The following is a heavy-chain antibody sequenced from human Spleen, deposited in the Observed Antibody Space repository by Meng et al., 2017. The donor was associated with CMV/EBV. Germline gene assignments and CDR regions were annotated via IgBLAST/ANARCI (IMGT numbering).Heavy chain of an antibody. V-gene: IGHV2-5*02. D-gene: IGHD3-3*01. CDR3: AHSTPNRFWSGFYYRGEFDY. CDR1: TGVG. CDR2: IYWDDDK. Sequence: TGVGVGWIRQPPGKALEWLALIYWDDDKRFSPSLKSRLTITKDTSKNQVVLTMTNMDPVDTATYYCAHSTPNRFWSGFYYRGEFDYWGQGTLVTVSS. J-gene: IGHJ4*02.